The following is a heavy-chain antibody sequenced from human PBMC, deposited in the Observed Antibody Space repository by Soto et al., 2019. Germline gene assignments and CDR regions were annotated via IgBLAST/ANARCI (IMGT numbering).Heavy chain of an antibody. J-gene: IGHJ6*02. Sequence: ASETLSLTCTVSGGSISSYYWSWIRQPPGKGLEWIGYIYYSGSTNHNPSLKSRVTISVDTSKNQFSLKLSSVTAADTAVYYCARCRGGDYYYGMDVWGQGTTVTVSS. CDR2: IYYSGST. CDR3: ARCRGGDYYYGMDV. V-gene: IGHV4-59*01. CDR1: GGSISSYY. D-gene: IGHD3-16*01.